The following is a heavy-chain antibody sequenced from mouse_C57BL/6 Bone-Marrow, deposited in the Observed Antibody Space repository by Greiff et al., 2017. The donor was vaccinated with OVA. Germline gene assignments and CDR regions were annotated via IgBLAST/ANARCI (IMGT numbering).Heavy chain of an antibody. CDR1: GYTFTSYW. CDR3: AIGDLLCPRRGGPILAMDY. CDR2: IDPSDSYT. V-gene: IGHV1-59*01. J-gene: IGHJ4*01. Sequence: QVHVKQPGAELVRPGTSVKLSCKASGYTFTSYWMHWVKQRPGQGLEWIGVIDPSDSYTNYNQKFKGKATLTVDTSSSTAYMQLSSLTSEDSAVYYCAIGDLLCPRRGGPILAMDYWGQGTSVTVSS. D-gene: IGHD2-1*01.